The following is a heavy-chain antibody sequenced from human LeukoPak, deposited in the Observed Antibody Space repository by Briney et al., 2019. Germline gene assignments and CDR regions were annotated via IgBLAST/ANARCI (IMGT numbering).Heavy chain of an antibody. CDR1: GFTFDDYA. J-gene: IGHJ4*02. CDR2: ISWNSGSI. Sequence: GGSLRLSCAASGFTFDDYAMHWVRQAPGKGLEWASGISWNSGSIGYADSVKGRFTISRDNAKNSLYLQMNSLRAEDTALYYCAKDINYYGSGWGYFDYWGQGTLVTVSS. D-gene: IGHD3-10*01. CDR3: AKDINYYGSGWGYFDY. V-gene: IGHV3-9*01.